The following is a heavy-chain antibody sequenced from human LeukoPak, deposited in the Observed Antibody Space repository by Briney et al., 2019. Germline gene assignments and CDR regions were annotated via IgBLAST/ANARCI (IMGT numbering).Heavy chain of an antibody. CDR1: GYTFTGYY. V-gene: IGHV1-2*06. Sequence: ASVKVSCKASGYTFTGYYMHWVRQAPGQGLEWMGRINPNSGGTNYTQKFQGRVTMTRDTSISTAYMELSRLRSDDTAVYYCARELTRFAAPVFGYWGQGTLVTVSS. CDR3: ARELTRFAAPVFGY. D-gene: IGHD3-10*01. CDR2: INPNSGGT. J-gene: IGHJ4*02.